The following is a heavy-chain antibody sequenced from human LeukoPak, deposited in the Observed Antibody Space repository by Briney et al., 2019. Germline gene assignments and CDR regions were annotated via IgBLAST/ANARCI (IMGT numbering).Heavy chain of an antibody. Sequence: GRSLRLSCAASGFTFSRYAMSWVRQAPGKGLEWVSAISGSGGSTYYADSVKGRFTISRDNSKNTLYLQMNSLRAEDTAVFYCAKDLALGGGSVFDYWGQGTLVTVSS. J-gene: IGHJ4*02. D-gene: IGHD3-10*01. CDR1: GFTFSRYA. CDR3: AKDLALGGGSVFDY. CDR2: ISGSGGST. V-gene: IGHV3-23*01.